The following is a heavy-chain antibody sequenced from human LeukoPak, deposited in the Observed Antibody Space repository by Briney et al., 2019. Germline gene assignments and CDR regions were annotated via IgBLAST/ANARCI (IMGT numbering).Heavy chain of an antibody. CDR3: ARACSGGSCYVFDY. Sequence: NPGGSLRLSCAASGFTFSSYSMNWVRQAPGKGLEWVSSISSSSSSYIYYADSVRGRFTISRDNAKNSLYLQMNSLRAEDTAVYYCARACSGGSCYVFDYWGQGTLVTVSS. V-gene: IGHV3-21*01. D-gene: IGHD2-15*01. CDR2: ISSSSSSYI. J-gene: IGHJ4*02. CDR1: GFTFSSYS.